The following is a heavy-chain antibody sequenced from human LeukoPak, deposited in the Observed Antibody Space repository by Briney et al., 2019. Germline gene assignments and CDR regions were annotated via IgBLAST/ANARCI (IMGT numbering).Heavy chain of an antibody. CDR1: GGSISSYY. CDR3: ARGAFYGDLPSPFDY. CDR2: IYTSGST. J-gene: IGHJ4*02. V-gene: IGHV4-4*07. Sequence: SETLSLTCTVSGGSISSYYWSWIRQPAGKGLEWIGRIYTSGSTNYNPSLKSRVTMSVDTSKNQFSLKLSSVTAADTAVYYCARGAFYGDLPSPFDYWGQGTLVTVSS. D-gene: IGHD4-17*01.